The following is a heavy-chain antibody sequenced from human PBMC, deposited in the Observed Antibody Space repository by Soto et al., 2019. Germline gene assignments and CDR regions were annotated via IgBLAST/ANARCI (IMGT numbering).Heavy chain of an antibody. CDR3: GGLTTVPLYFDH. Sequence: LSLTCAVSGGSISSSNWWSWVRQAPGKGLEWIAYISTGGIAIYYGDSVKGRFTISRDNAKNSLYLQMNSLRANDRAVPYFGGLTTVPLYFDHWGQGTVVTVSS. CDR2: ISTGGIAI. J-gene: IGHJ4*02. D-gene: IGHD4-17*01. CDR1: GGSISSSNW. V-gene: IGHV3-11*01.